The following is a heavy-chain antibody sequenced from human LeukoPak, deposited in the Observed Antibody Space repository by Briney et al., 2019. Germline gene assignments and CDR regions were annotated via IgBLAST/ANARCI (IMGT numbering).Heavy chain of an antibody. Sequence: GGSLRLSCAASGFTFSDYAMSWVRQAPGKGLEGVTAISGSGGSTYYADSVKGRFTISRDNSKNTLYLQMSSLRAEDTAVYYCAKGGDEGYYDTSGYYEAYWGQGTLVTVSS. V-gene: IGHV3-23*01. CDR2: ISGSGGST. CDR1: GFTFSDYA. D-gene: IGHD3-22*01. CDR3: AKGGDEGYYDTSGYYEAY. J-gene: IGHJ4*02.